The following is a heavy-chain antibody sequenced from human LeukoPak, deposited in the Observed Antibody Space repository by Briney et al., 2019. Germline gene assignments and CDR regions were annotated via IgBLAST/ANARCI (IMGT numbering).Heavy chain of an antibody. V-gene: IGHV3-9*03. D-gene: IGHD1-1*01. CDR2: ISWKSGSK. CDR1: GFTYDDYA. J-gene: IGHJ3*02. Sequence: GRAVSLSCAACGFTYDDYAKQWVRQAAGKGLEGVSGISWKSGSKEYEDSVKGRYTIYRENDKNCLYVQMNRLRAGDMALYYCAKAIHGTTGTADAFDIWGQGTMVTVSS. CDR3: AKAIHGTTGTADAFDI.